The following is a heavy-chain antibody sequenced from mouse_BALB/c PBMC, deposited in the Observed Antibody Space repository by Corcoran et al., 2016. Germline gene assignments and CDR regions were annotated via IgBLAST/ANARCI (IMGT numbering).Heavy chain of an antibody. D-gene: IGHD1-1*01. V-gene: IGHV9-1*02. CDR2: INTYTGEP. Sequence: QIPLVQSGPELKKPGETVKLSCKASGYTFTNYGMNWVKQAPGKGLKGMGWINTYTGEPTYADDFKGRFAFSLETSARTAYLQINKLKNEDMATYFCARKRCYTAWFAYWGQGTLVTVSA. J-gene: IGHJ3*01. CDR1: GYTFTNYG. CDR3: ARKRCYTAWFAY.